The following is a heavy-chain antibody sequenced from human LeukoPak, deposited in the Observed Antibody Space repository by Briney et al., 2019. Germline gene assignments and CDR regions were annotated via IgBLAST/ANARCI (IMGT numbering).Heavy chain of an antibody. CDR3: ARDLVWFGEPKGYYNYMDV. CDR1: GFTFDDYG. CDR2: INWNGGSP. J-gene: IGHJ6*03. V-gene: IGHV3-20*04. Sequence: TGGSLRLSCAASGFTFDDYGMSWVRQAPGKGLEWVSGINWNGGSPGYADSVKGRFTISRDNAKNSLYLQMNSLRAEDTAFYYCARDLVWFGEPKGYYNYMDVWGKGTTVTVSS. D-gene: IGHD3-10*01.